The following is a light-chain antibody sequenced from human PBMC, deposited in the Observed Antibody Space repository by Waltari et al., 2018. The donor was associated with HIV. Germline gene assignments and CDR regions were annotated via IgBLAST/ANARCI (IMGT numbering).Light chain of an antibody. CDR2: DVS. CDR3: SSYTSSSTPYV. V-gene: IGLV2-14*03. J-gene: IGLJ1*01. Sequence: QSALSQPASVAGSPGQSITISCTGTSSHVGGYNYVSWYQQHPGKAPQLMIYDVSNRPSGVSNRFSGSKSGNTASLTISGLQAEDEADYYCSSYTSSSTPYVFGTGTKVTVL. CDR1: SSHVGGYNY.